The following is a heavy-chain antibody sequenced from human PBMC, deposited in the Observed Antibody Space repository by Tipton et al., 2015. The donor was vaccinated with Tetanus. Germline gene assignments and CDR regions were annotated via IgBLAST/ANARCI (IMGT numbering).Heavy chain of an antibody. V-gene: IGHV4-59*01. CDR1: GGSISSYY. CDR3: ARERPTGDYDILTGYKGLDV. D-gene: IGHD3-9*01. Sequence: TLSLTCTVSGGSISSYYWSWIRQPPGKGLEWIGYVYYSGSTNYNPPLKSRVTISVDTSKNQFSLKLSSVTAADTAVYYCARERPTGDYDILTGYKGLDVWGQGTTVTVSS. J-gene: IGHJ6*02. CDR2: VYYSGST.